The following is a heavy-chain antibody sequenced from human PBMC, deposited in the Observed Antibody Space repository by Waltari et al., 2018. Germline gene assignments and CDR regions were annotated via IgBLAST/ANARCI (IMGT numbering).Heavy chain of an antibody. J-gene: IGHJ4*02. CDR3: ASNHNYYDSSGYYPGIY. D-gene: IGHD3-22*01. Sequence: QVQLVESGGGVVQPGRSLRLSCAASGFTFSSYGMHWVRQAPGKGLEWVAVIWYDGSNKDDADSVKCRFTISRDNSKNTLYLQMNSLRAEDTAVYYCASNHNYYDSSGYYPGIYWCQGTLVTVSS. CDR1: GFTFSSYG. CDR2: IWYDGSNK. V-gene: IGHV3-33*01.